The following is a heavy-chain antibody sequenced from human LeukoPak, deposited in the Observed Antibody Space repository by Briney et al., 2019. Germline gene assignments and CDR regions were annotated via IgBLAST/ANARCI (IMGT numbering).Heavy chain of an antibody. V-gene: IGHV1-2*02. D-gene: IGHD1-26*01. CDR1: GYTFTSYD. Sequence: ASVKVSCKASGYTFTSYDINWVRQATGQGLEWMGWINPNSGGTNYAQKFQGRVTMTRDTSISTAYMELSRLRSDDTAVYYCAREGKWELHAFDIWGQGTMVTVSS. CDR2: INPNSGGT. CDR3: AREGKWELHAFDI. J-gene: IGHJ3*02.